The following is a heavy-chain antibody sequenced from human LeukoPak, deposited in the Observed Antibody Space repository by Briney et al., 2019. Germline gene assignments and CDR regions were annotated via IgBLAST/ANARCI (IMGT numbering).Heavy chain of an antibody. V-gene: IGHV4-34*01. J-gene: IGHJ5*02. CDR1: GGSFSGYY. CDR3: ARGLPYSSSWYWFDP. CDR2: INHSGST. Sequence: SETLSLTCAVYGGSFSGYYWSWIRQPPGKGLEWIGEINHSGSTNYNPSLKSRVTISVDTSKNQFSLKLSSVTAADTAVYYCARGLPYSSSWYWFDPWGQGTLVTASS. D-gene: IGHD6-13*01.